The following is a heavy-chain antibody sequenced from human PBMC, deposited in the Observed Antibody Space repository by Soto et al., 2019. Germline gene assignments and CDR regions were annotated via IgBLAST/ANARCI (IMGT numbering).Heavy chain of an antibody. Sequence: GGSLRLSCNCAGFRFSEHAMTWVRQAPGKGLEWVGFIRNTPYGGTTDYAASVRGRFTISRDDSASIAYLQMNSLKTEDSGLYYCSRGSFGYYGPWGPGTLVTVSS. CDR1: GFRFSEHA. CDR3: SRGSFGYYGP. V-gene: IGHV3-49*04. CDR2: IRNTPYGGTT. D-gene: IGHD2-2*03. J-gene: IGHJ5*02.